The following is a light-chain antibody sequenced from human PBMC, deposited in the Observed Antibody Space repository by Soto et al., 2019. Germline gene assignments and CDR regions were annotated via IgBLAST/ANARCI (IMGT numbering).Light chain of an antibody. CDR1: SSNIGAGYD. Sequence: QSVLTQPPSVSGAPGQRVTISCTGSSSNIGAGYDVHWYQQLPGTAPKLLIYRNYLRPSGVPDRFSASKSGTSASLAISGLRSDDEADYYCGAWDDSLSGWVFGGGTQLTVL. CDR2: RNY. CDR3: GAWDDSLSGWV. V-gene: IGLV1-47*01. J-gene: IGLJ3*02.